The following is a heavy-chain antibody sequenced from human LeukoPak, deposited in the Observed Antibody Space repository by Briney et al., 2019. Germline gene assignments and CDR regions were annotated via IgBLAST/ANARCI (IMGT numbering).Heavy chain of an antibody. CDR1: GFTFSDYE. Sequence: GGSLRLSCTTSGFTFSDYEMGWVRQAPGKGLEWVSYISGNSKNIFYADSVKGRFTISRDNTKNSLYLQMNSLRAEDTAVYYCASELWFGEMDAFDVWGQGTMVTVSS. CDR2: ISGNSKNI. D-gene: IGHD3-10*01. V-gene: IGHV3-48*03. CDR3: ASELWFGEMDAFDV. J-gene: IGHJ3*01.